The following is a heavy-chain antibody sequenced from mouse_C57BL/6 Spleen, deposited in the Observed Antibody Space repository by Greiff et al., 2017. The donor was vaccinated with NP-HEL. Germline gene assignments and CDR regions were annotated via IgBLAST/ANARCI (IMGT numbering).Heavy chain of an antibody. CDR2: FYPGSGSI. CDR1: GYTFTEYT. J-gene: IGHJ4*01. D-gene: IGHD2-13*01. Sequence: QVQLKQSGAELVKPGASVKLSCKASGYTFTEYTIHWVKQRSGQGLEWIGWFYPGSGSIKYNEKFKDKATLTADKSSSPVYMELSRLTAEDSAVYFCARHAYGDYEQCYAMDYWGQGTSVTVSS. V-gene: IGHV1-62-2*01. CDR3: ARHAYGDYEQCYAMDY.